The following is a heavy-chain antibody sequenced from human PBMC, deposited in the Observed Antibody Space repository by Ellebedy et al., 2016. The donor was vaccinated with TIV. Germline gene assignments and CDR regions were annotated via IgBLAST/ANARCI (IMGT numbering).Heavy chain of an antibody. V-gene: IGHV3-23*01. CDR2: ISGSGGTT. CDR1: GFTFSSYA. D-gene: IGHD3-3*01. Sequence: GGSLRLXXAASGFTFSSYALSWVRQAPGKGLEWVSGISGSGGTTYYADSVKGRFTISRDNSKNTLYLQMNSLRAEDTALYYCAKGDVFWSGYSPTYYYNMDVWGQGTTVTVSS. J-gene: IGHJ6*02. CDR3: AKGDVFWSGYSPTYYYNMDV.